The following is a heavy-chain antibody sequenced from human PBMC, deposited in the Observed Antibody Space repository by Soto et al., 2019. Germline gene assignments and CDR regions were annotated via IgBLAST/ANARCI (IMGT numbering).Heavy chain of an antibody. CDR2: IVPIVATA. V-gene: IGHV1-69*06. CDR3: ARADKGTVTGLDY. J-gene: IGHJ4*02. CDR1: GGTFSSHG. D-gene: IGHD6-19*01. Sequence: QVQLVQSGAEVKRPGSSVKVSCKASGGTFSSHGISWVRQAPGQGLEWMGGIVPIVATANYAQKFQGRVTITANRYTSTAYMELSILRSEDTAVYYCARADKGTVTGLDYWGQGTLVTVSS.